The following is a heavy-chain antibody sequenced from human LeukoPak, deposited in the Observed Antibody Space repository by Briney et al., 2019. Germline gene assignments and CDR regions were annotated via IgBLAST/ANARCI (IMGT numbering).Heavy chain of an antibody. V-gene: IGHV3-66*01. CDR3: ARDLLQHYYGSGSYSDY. Sequence: GGSLRLSCAASGFTVRSNYMSWVRQAPGKGLEWVGFIYSGGRTYYAGSVKGRFTISRDNSKNTLYLQMKSLRAEDTAVYYCARDLLQHYYGSGSYSDYWGQGTLVTVSS. J-gene: IGHJ4*02. CDR2: IYSGGRT. CDR1: GFTVRSNY. D-gene: IGHD3-10*01.